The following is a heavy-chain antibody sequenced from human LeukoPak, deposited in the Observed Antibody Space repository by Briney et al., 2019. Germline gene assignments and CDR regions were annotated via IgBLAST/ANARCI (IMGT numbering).Heavy chain of an antibody. V-gene: IGHV4-4*07. J-gene: IGHJ3*02. D-gene: IGHD1-26*01. CDR2: IYTSGST. CDR3: ARAPEWELLTGAFDI. CDR1: GGSISSYY. Sequence: SETLSLTCTVSGGSISSYYWSWIRQPAGKGLEWIGRIYTSGSTNYNPPLKSRVTISVDTSKNQFSLKLSSVTAADTAVYYCARAPEWELLTGAFDIWGQGTMVTVSS.